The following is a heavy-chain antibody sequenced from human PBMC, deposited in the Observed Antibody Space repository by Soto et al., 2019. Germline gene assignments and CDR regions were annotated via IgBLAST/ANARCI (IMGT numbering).Heavy chain of an antibody. CDR1: GGSINSYY. CDR3: ARGTRIAAAVLGY. J-gene: IGHJ4*02. D-gene: IGHD6-13*01. V-gene: IGHV4-59*01. CDR2: IYYSGST. Sequence: SETLSLTCSVSGGSINSYYCSWIRQPPEKGLEWIGYIYYSGSTYYNPSLKSRVTISVDTSKNQFSLKLSSVTAADTGVYYCARGTRIAAAVLGYWGQGILVTSPQ.